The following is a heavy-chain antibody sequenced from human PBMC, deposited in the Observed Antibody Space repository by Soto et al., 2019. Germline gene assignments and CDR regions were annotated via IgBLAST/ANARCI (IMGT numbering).Heavy chain of an antibody. D-gene: IGHD6-13*01. Sequence: GSLRLSCAASGFTFSSYSMNWVRQAPGKGLEWVSSISSSSRYIYYADSVKGRFTISRGNAKNSLYLQMNSLRAEDTAVYYCAREGSSWYFDYWGQGTLVTVSS. CDR2: ISSSSRYI. J-gene: IGHJ4*02. CDR1: GFTFSSYS. CDR3: AREGSSWYFDY. V-gene: IGHV3-21*01.